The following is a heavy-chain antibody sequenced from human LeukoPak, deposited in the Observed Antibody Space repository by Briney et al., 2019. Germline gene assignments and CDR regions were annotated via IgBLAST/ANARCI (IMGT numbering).Heavy chain of an antibody. CDR3: VRNHRHWFDP. J-gene: IGHJ5*02. V-gene: IGHV3-72*01. Sequence: PGGSLRLSCAASGFSLSGHYMDWVRQAPGQGPELIGHIRNASDGYTTEYAASVKGRFTVSRDDSKNSLYLQMNSLKPEDTAVYYCVRNHRHWFDPWGQGTLVTVSS. CDR1: GFSLSGHY. CDR2: IRNASDGYTT.